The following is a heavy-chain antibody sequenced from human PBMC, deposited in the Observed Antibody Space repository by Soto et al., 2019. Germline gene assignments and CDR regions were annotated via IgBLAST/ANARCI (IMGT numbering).Heavy chain of an antibody. Sequence: PSETLSLTCAVYGGSSSGYYWSWIRQPPGKGLEWIGEINHSGSTNYNPSLKSRVTISVDTSKNQFSLKLSSVTAADTAVYYCARVSGSSGYYPYYYYYYGMDVWGQGTTVTVS. CDR3: ARVSGSSGYYPYYYYYYGMDV. J-gene: IGHJ6*02. CDR1: GGSSSGYY. D-gene: IGHD3-22*01. CDR2: INHSGST. V-gene: IGHV4-34*01.